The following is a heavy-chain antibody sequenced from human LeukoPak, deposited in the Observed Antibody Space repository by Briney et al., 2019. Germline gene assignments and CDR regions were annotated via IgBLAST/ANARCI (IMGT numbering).Heavy chain of an antibody. J-gene: IGHJ4*02. CDR2: ITPNSGDT. Sequence: GASVKVSCKASGYTFTDYCIHWVRQAPGQGLEWMAWITPNSGDTNYAQNFQGRVTVTRDTSINTAYTELSGLRSDDTAVYFCARVVGQGTSMPSRDYFDYWGQGTLVSVSS. CDR1: GYTFTDYC. V-gene: IGHV1-2*02. D-gene: IGHD2/OR15-2a*01. CDR3: ARVVGQGTSMPSRDYFDY.